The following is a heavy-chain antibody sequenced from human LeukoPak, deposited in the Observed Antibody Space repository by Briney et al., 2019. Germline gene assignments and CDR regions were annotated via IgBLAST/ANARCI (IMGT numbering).Heavy chain of an antibody. J-gene: IGHJ4*02. D-gene: IGHD2-21*02. CDR3: AKGEAYCGGDCYPD. CDR1: GFTFSSYG. Sequence: GGSLRLSCAASGFTFSSYGMSWVRQAPGKGLEWVSAISGSGGITYYADSVKGRFTISRDNSKNTLYLQMNSLRAEDTAVHYCAKGEAYCGGDCYPDWGQGTLVTVSS. V-gene: IGHV3-23*01. CDR2: ISGSGGIT.